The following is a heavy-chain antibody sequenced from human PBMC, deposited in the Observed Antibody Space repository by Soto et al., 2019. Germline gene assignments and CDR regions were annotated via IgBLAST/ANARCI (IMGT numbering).Heavy chain of an antibody. J-gene: IGHJ4*02. V-gene: IGHV3-13*01. Sequence: EVQLVESGGGLVQPGGSLRLSCAASGFTFSSYDMHWVRQVAGKGLEWVSAIGVAGDTYYPDSVKGRFTISRENAKNSLYLQKNGLRAEATAVYYCASGGWGSSWYEGGSRIDYWGQGTLVTVSS. CDR3: ASGGWGSSWYEGGSRIDY. D-gene: IGHD6-13*01. CDR1: GFTFSSYD. CDR2: IGVAGDT.